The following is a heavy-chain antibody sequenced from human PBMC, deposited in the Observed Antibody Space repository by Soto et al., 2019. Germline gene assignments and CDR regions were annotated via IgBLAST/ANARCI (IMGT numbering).Heavy chain of an antibody. V-gene: IGHV4-59*01. Sequence: SETLSLTCTVSGGSISSYYWSWIRQPPGKGLEWIGYIYYSGSTNYNPSLKSRVTISVDTSKNQFSLKLSSVTAADTAVYYCARSSGSYYKKNYYMDVWGKGTTVTVSS. J-gene: IGHJ6*03. CDR2: IYYSGST. CDR1: GGSISSYY. D-gene: IGHD3-10*01. CDR3: ARSSGSYYKKNYYMDV.